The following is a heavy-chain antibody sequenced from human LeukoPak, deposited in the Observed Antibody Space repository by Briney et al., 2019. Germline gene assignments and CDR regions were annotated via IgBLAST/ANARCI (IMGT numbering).Heavy chain of an antibody. CDR2: INHSGST. Sequence: SETLSLTCTVSDDSINIHTYYWSWIRQPPGKGLEWIGEINHSGSTNYNPSLKSRVTISVDTSKNQFSLKLSSVTAADTAVYYCALGGSSWPDYWGQGTLVTVSS. CDR3: ALGGSSWPDY. CDR1: DDSINIHTYY. D-gene: IGHD6-13*01. J-gene: IGHJ4*02. V-gene: IGHV4-39*07.